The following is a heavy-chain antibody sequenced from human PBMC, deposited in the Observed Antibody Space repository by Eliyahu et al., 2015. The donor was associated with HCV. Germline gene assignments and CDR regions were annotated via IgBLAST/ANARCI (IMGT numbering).Heavy chain of an antibody. J-gene: IGHJ4*02. CDR3: ARNRGYVEPPDY. Sequence: QVQLQESGPGLVKPSETLSLTCSVXDGSIXGYYWTWVRQPAGKGLGGVGRFHTSGSTSYSPSLKSRVTMSIDTSKNQFSLRLRSVTAADTAVYYCARNRGYVEPPDYWGQGTLVTVSS. CDR2: FHTSGST. D-gene: IGHD1-14*01. V-gene: IGHV4-4*07. CDR1: DGSIXGYY.